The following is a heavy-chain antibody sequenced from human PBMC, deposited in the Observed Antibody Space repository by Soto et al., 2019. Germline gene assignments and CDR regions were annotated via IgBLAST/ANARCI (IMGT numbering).Heavy chain of an antibody. J-gene: IGHJ4*02. Sequence: EVQLVESGGDLVQPGGSLRLSCAASGFTLSSLWITWVRQASGKGLEWVANINQDGSEKHYVDSVKGRFTLSRDNAENSVYLQMNSLRADDTAVYYCARDFGVQELDYWGQGTLVTVAA. V-gene: IGHV3-7*01. D-gene: IGHD3-3*01. CDR3: ARDFGVQELDY. CDR1: GFTLSSLW. CDR2: INQDGSEK.